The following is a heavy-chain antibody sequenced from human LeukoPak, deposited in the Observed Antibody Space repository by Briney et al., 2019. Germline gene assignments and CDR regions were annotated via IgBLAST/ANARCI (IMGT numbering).Heavy chain of an antibody. CDR1: GGSIKTYY. Sequence: SETLSLTCTVSGGSIKTYYWSWIRQPPGKGLEWIGYIYYGGSTYDNPSLKSRVTMSIDTSKNQFSLNLTSVTAADTAVYYCARAPTYYYDSSGYIWGQGTLVTVSS. D-gene: IGHD3-22*01. CDR3: ARAPTYYYDSSGYI. V-gene: IGHV4-59*01. J-gene: IGHJ4*02. CDR2: IYYGGST.